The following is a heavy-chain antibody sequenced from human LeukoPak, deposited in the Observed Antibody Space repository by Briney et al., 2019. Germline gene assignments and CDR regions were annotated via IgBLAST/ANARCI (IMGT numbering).Heavy chain of an antibody. D-gene: IGHD3-10*01. V-gene: IGHV4-30-2*01. CDR2: IYHGGST. CDR3: ASRSGSYYLLDY. CDR1: GGSISSGGYS. Sequence: SETLSLTCAVSGGSISSGGYSWSWIRQPPGKGLEWIGYIYHGGSTYYNPSLKSRVTISVDRSKNQFSLKLSSVTAADTAVYYCASRSGSYYLLDYWGQGTLVTVSS. J-gene: IGHJ4*02.